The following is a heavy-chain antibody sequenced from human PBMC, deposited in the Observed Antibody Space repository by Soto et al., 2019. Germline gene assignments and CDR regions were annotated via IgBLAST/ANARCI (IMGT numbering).Heavy chain of an antibody. CDR2: IIPIFGTA. CDR1: GGTFSSYA. D-gene: IGHD1-1*01. J-gene: IGHJ5*02. V-gene: IGHV1-69*01. Sequence: QVQLVQSGAEVKKPGSSVKVSCKASGGTFSSYAISWVRQAPGQGLEWMGGIIPIFGTANYAQKFQGRVTITADESTSTAHGGLSSLRSEDTAVYDCSRGATGKWGWSDPWGKGTQVPVSS. CDR3: SRGATGKWGWSDP.